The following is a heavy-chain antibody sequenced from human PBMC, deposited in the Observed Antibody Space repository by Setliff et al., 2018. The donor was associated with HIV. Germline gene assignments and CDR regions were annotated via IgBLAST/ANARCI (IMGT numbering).Heavy chain of an antibody. CDR2: TYYNSRLNY. Sequence: SQTLSLTCVISGDFVSSDRAAWNWIRQSPSRGLEWLGRTYYNSRLNYDYAASVESRITITSDTSKNQLSLHLTSVTPEDTAVYYCARVFRNLPDYWGQGTLVTVSS. D-gene: IGHD1-1*01. V-gene: IGHV6-1*01. CDR1: GDFVSSDRAA. J-gene: IGHJ4*02. CDR3: ARVFRNLPDY.